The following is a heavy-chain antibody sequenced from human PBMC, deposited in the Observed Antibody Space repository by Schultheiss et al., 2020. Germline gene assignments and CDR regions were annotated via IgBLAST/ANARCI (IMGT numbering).Heavy chain of an antibody. CDR3: ARASFLYSYGTLNWFDP. CDR2: IIPIFGTA. CDR1: GGTFSSYA. D-gene: IGHD5-18*01. Sequence: SVKVSCKASGGTFSSYAISWVRQAPGQGLEWMGGIIPIFGTANYAQKFQGRVTITADESTSTAYMELSSLRSEDTAVYYCARASFLYSYGTLNWFDPWGQGTLVNVSS. V-gene: IGHV1-69*13. J-gene: IGHJ5*02.